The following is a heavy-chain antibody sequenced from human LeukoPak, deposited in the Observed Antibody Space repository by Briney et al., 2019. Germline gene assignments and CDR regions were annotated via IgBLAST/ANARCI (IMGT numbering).Heavy chain of an antibody. V-gene: IGHV5-51*01. CDR1: GYSFTSYW. CDR3: ARREGSGSYYVGAFDI. D-gene: IGHD3-10*01. CDR2: IYPGDSDT. J-gene: IGHJ3*02. Sequence: GESLKISCKGAGYSFTSYWIGWVRQMPGKGLEWMGIIYPGDSDTGYSPSFQGQVTISVDKTISTAYLQWSSLKASDNAMYYCARREGSGSYYVGAFDIWGQGTMVTASS.